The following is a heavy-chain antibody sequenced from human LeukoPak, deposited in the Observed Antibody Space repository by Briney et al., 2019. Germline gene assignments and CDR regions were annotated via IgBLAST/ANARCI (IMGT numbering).Heavy chain of an antibody. J-gene: IGHJ4*02. CDR2: ISYDGSNK. CDR1: GFTFSSYA. V-gene: IGHV3-30*04. CDR3: ARGPQAVAESPSFYYFDY. Sequence: PGGSLRLSCAASGFTFSSYAMHWVRQAPGKGLEWVAVISYDGSNKYYADSVKGRFTISRDNSKNTLYLQMNSLRAEDTAVYYCARGPQAVAESPSFYYFDYWGQGTLVTVSS. D-gene: IGHD6-19*01.